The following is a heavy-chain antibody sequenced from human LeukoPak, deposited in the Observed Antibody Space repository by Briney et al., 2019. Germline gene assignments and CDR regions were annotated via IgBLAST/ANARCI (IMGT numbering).Heavy chain of an antibody. V-gene: IGHV4-4*02. Sequence: SGTLSLTCGVSGGSISNTNWWTWVRQPPGKGLEWMGEVNLQGSTNYNPSLKSRVAISVDKSENRISLKLTSVTAADTAVYYCAKEGGPYRPLDYSGQGTLVTVAS. CDR1: GGSISNTNW. CDR2: VNLQGST. J-gene: IGHJ4*02. CDR3: AKEGGPYRPLDY.